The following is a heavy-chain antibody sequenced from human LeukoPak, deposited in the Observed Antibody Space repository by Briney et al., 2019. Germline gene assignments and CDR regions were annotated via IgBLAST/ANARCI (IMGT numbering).Heavy chain of an antibody. CDR2: IYSGGYT. Sequence: GGSLRLSCAASGFTVSNNYMSWVRQAPGKGLEWVSVIYSGGYTYYADSVKGRFTISRDNSKNTVYLQMNSLRPEDTAVYYCARDSGSGWFRLDNWGQGTLVTVSS. CDR1: GFTVSNNY. J-gene: IGHJ4*02. V-gene: IGHV3-66*01. CDR3: ARDSGSGWFRLDN. D-gene: IGHD6-19*01.